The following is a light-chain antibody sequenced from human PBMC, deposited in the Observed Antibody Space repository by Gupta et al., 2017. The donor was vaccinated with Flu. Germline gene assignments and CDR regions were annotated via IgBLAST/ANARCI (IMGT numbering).Light chain of an antibody. J-gene: IGLJ2*01. V-gene: IGLV3-1*01. CDR3: QAWDISTVA. Sequence: YELTPPPSVSVSPGPTASLTCSGDKLGDKYASWYQQKPGQPPVLVIYQDTKRPSGIPERFSGSNSGNTATLTISGTQAMDEADYYCQAWDISTVAFGGGTKLTVL. CDR2: QDT. CDR1: KLGDKY.